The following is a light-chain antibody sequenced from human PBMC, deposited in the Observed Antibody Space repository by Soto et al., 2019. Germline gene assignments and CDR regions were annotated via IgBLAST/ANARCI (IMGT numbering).Light chain of an antibody. V-gene: IGKV1-39*01. CDR1: QTISTH. Sequence: DIQMTQSPSSLSASVGDRVTITCRASQTISTHLNWYQQKPGKAPKLLIYAAPTLQSGVPSRFSGSGSGTDFTLTINSLQPEDFATYYCQQSLTIPYTFGQGTKLEIK. CDR2: AAP. J-gene: IGKJ2*01. CDR3: QQSLTIPYT.